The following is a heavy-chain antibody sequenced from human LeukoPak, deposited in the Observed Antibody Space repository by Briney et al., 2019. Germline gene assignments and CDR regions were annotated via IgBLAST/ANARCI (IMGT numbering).Heavy chain of an antibody. CDR3: ARDYRITMIVVVFDY. J-gene: IGHJ4*02. D-gene: IGHD3-22*01. CDR1: GGSISSGSYY. Sequence: SETLSLTCTVSGGSISSGSYYWSWIRQPAGKGLGWIGRIYTSGSTNYNPSLKSRVTISVDTSKNQFSLKLSSVTAADTAVYYCARDYRITMIVVVFDYWGQGTLVTVSS. CDR2: IYTSGST. V-gene: IGHV4-61*02.